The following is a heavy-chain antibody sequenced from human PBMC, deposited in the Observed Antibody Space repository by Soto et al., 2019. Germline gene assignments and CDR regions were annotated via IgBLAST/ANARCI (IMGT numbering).Heavy chain of an antibody. J-gene: IGHJ6*03. CDR3: AKDQGGRDYYYYMDV. D-gene: IGHD3-16*01. CDR1: GFTFDDYA. CDR2: ISWNSGSI. Sequence: GGSLRLSWAASGFTFDDYAMHWVRQAPGKGLEWVSGISWNSGSIGYADSVKGRFTISRDNAKNSLYLQMNSLRAEDTALYYCAKDQGGRDYYYYMDVWGKGTTVTVSS. V-gene: IGHV3-9*01.